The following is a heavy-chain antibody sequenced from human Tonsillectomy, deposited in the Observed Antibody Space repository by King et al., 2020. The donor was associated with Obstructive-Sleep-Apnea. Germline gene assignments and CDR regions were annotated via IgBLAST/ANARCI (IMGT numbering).Heavy chain of an antibody. CDR1: GGSISSGNYY. J-gene: IGHJ5*02. D-gene: IGHD3-9*01. CDR2: IYYSGST. Sequence: QLQESGPGLVKPSETLSLTCTVSGGSISSGNYYWGWIRQPPGKGLEWIGKIYYSGSTSYNPSLKSRVTISVDTSKNQFSLKLSSVTAAATAVYYCASLRVFDWDRRWFDPWGQGILVTVSS. CDR3: ASLRVFDWDRRWFDP. V-gene: IGHV4-39*07.